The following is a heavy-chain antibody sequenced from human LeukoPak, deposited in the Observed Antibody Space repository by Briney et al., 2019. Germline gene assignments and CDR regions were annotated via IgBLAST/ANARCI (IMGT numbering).Heavy chain of an antibody. CDR1: GGSISSYY. V-gene: IGHV4-59*01. Sequence: SETLSLTCTVSGGSISSYYWSWIRQPPGKELEWIGYIYYNGSTNYNPSLKSRVTISVDTSKNQFSLKLSSVTAADTAVYYCARGGHYYDSSGYYYFDYWGQGTLVTVSS. CDR3: ARGGHYYDSSGYYYFDY. D-gene: IGHD3-22*01. J-gene: IGHJ4*02. CDR2: IYYNGST.